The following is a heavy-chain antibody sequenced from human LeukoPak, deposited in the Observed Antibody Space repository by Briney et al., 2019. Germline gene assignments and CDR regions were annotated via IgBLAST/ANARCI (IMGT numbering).Heavy chain of an antibody. CDR1: GFTFSSYE. Sequence: GGSLRLSCAASGFTFSSYEMNWVRQAPGKGLEWVSYISSSGSTIYYADSVKGRFTISRDNAKNSLYLQTNSLRAEDTALYYCARVRGTTHAFDIWGQGTMVTVSS. CDR2: ISSSGSTI. J-gene: IGHJ3*02. CDR3: ARVRGTTHAFDI. D-gene: IGHD1-1*01. V-gene: IGHV3-48*03.